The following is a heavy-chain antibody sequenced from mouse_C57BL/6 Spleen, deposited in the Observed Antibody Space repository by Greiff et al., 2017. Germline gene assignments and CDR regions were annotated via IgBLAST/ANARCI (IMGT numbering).Heavy chain of an antibody. D-gene: IGHD1-1*01. Sequence: QVQLQQSGPELVKPGASVKISCKASGYAFSSSWMNWVKQRPGKGLEWIGRIYPGDGDTNYNGKFKGKATLTADKSSSTAYMQLSSLTSEDAAVYFCARLPFTTVVATRYFEVWGTGTTVTVAS. CDR1: GYAFSSSW. V-gene: IGHV1-82*01. CDR2: IYPGDGDT. J-gene: IGHJ1*03. CDR3: ARLPFTTVVATRYFEV.